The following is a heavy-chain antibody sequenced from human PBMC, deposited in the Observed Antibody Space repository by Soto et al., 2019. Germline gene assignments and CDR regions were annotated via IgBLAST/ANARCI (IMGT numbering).Heavy chain of an antibody. V-gene: IGHV4-39*01. CDR2: IDYSGKT. CDR3: ARQGAKMRSLEWLAIDP. Sequence: QVQLQESGPGLVKPSETLSLRCSVSGASINSDPYFWAWIRQSPGRGLEWIGSIDYSGKTYYNPSLKSRVTISVDPPKSQFSLNMSAVTAADTAVYFCARQGAKMRSLEWLAIDPWGHGTLVTVSS. J-gene: IGHJ5*02. D-gene: IGHD3-3*01. CDR1: GASINSDPYF.